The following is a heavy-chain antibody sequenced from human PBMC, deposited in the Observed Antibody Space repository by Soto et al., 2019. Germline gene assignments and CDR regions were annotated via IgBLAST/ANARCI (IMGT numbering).Heavy chain of an antibody. CDR1: GFTFSNYW. Sequence: GGSLRLSCAASGFTFSNYWMHWVRQAPGKGLVWVSRIKSDGTKTHYADSVKGRFTISRDNAKNSLYLQMNSLRAEDTAVYYCARYDSSGYYWPYYYYGMDVWGQGTTVTVSS. J-gene: IGHJ6*02. V-gene: IGHV3-74*01. CDR2: IKSDGTKT. D-gene: IGHD3-22*01. CDR3: ARYDSSGYYWPYYYYGMDV.